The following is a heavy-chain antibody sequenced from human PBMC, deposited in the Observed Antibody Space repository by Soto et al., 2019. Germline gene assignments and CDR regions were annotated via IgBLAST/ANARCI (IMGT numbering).Heavy chain of an antibody. D-gene: IGHD3-9*01. Sequence: PGGSLRLSCAASGFTFSSYAMSWVRQAPGKGLEWVSAISGSGGSTYYADSVKGRFTISRDNSKNTLYLQMNSLRAEDTAVYYCAKTESYYDILTGPEYYFDYSGQGTLVTVSS. CDR3: AKTESYYDILTGPEYYFDY. J-gene: IGHJ4*02. V-gene: IGHV3-23*01. CDR2: ISGSGGST. CDR1: GFTFSSYA.